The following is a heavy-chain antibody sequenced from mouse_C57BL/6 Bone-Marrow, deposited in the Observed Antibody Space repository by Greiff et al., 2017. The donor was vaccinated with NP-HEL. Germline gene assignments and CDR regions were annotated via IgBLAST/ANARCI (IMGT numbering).Heavy chain of an antibody. J-gene: IGHJ1*03. CDR2: IDPSDSYT. V-gene: IGHV1-69*01. CDR3: ASRDYGSSYFDV. Sequence: QVQLQQSGAELVMPGASVKLSCKASGYTFTSYWMHWVKQRPGQGLEWIGEIDPSDSYTNYNQKFKGKSTLTVDKSSSTAYMQLSSLTSEDSAVYYCASRDYGSSYFDVWGKGTTVTVSS. CDR1: GYTFTSYW. D-gene: IGHD1-1*01.